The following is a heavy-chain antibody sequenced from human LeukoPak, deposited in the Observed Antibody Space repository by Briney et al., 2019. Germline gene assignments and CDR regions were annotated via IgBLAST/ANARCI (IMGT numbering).Heavy chain of an antibody. Sequence: GGSLRPSCAASGFTFSDYAMSWVRQAPGKGLEWVSGISGSGSSTYYADSVRGRFTISRDNSKNTLYVRMNSLRAEDTAVYFCAKGTTLITARGLDSWGQGTLVTVSS. CDR1: GFTFSDYA. J-gene: IGHJ4*02. V-gene: IGHV3-23*01. CDR2: ISGSGSST. CDR3: AKGTTLITARGLDS. D-gene: IGHD4-11*01.